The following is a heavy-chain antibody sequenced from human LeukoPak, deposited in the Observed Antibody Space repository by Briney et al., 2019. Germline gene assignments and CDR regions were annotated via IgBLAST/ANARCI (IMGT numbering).Heavy chain of an antibody. J-gene: IGHJ3*02. D-gene: IGHD3-22*01. CDR2: IYTSGST. Sequence: SETLSLTCTVSGGSISSYYWSWIRQPAGKGLEWIGRIYTSGSTNYNPSLKSRVTMSVDTSKNQFSLKLSSETAADTAVYYCARGPHYYDSSGYYYGGAFDIWGQGTMVTVSS. V-gene: IGHV4-4*07. CDR1: GGSISSYY. CDR3: ARGPHYYDSSGYYYGGAFDI.